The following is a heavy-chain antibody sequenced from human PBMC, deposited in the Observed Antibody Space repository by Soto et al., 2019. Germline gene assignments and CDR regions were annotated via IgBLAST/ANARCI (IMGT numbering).Heavy chain of an antibody. J-gene: IGHJ6*02. CDR2: ISGGGGST. CDR1: GFTFSSYA. V-gene: IGHV3-23*01. CDR3: AKDQHSNYVYYYYGMDV. Sequence: GGSLRLACAASGFTFSSYAMSWVRQAPGKGLEWVSAISGGGGSTYYADSVKGRFTISRDNSKNTLYLQMNSLRAEDTAVYYCAKDQHSNYVYYYYGMDVWGQGTTVTVSS. D-gene: IGHD4-4*01.